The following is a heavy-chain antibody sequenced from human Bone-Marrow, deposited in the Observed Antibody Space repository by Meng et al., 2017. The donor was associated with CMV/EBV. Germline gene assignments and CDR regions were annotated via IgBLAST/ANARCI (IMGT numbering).Heavy chain of an antibody. Sequence: GGSLRLSCAASGFTFRSYWMHWVRQAPGKGLVWVSRINSDGSSTSYADSVKGRFTISRDNAKNTLYLQMNSLRAEDTAVYYCARAAQWDFWSGYYYYYYYGMDVWGQGNTVTVSS. CDR2: INSDGSST. D-gene: IGHD3-3*01. CDR3: ARAAQWDFWSGYYYYYYYGMDV. CDR1: GFTFRSYW. J-gene: IGHJ6*02. V-gene: IGHV3-74*01.